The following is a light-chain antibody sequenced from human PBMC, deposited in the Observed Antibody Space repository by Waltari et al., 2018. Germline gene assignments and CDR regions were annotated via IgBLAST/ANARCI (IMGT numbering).Light chain of an antibody. Sequence: QSVLTQPPSASGTPGQRVTISCSGSSSNIGSNYVYWYQHLPGTAPKVLIYRNNQRPSGVPDRFSGSKSGTSASLAISGLWSEDEADYYCAAWDDSLSGPVFGGGTKVTAL. CDR2: RNN. CDR1: SSNIGSNY. CDR3: AAWDDSLSGPV. J-gene: IGLJ2*01. V-gene: IGLV1-47*03.